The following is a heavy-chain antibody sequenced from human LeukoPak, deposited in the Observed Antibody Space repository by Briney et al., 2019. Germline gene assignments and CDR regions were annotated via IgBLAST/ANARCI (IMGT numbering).Heavy chain of an antibody. CDR1: GGSISSYY. CDR3: ARVYYDSSGYLIDY. D-gene: IGHD3-22*01. V-gene: IGHV4-59*08. CDR2: IYYSGST. J-gene: IGHJ4*02. Sequence: SETLSLTCTVSGGSISSYYWSWIRQPPGKGLEWIGYIYYSGSTNYNPSLKSRVTISVDTSKNQFSLKLSSVTAADTVVYYCARVYYDSSGYLIDYWGQGTLVTVSS.